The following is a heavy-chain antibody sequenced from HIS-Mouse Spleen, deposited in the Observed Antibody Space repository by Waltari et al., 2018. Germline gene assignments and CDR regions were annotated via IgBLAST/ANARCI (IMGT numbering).Heavy chain of an antibody. J-gene: IGHJ4*02. CDR2: ISYEGSNK. CDR1: GFTFSSYG. V-gene: IGHV3-30*18. CDR3: AKDKHHAFDY. Sequence: QVQLVESGGGVVQPGRSLRLSCAASGFTFSSYGMQWVGQAPGKELEWVAVISYEGSNKYYADSVKGRFTSSRDNSKNTLYLQMNSLRAEDTAVYYCAKDKHHAFDYWGQGTLVTVSS.